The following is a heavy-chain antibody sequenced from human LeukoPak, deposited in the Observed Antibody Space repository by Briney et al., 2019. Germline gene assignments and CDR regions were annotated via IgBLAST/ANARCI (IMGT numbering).Heavy chain of an antibody. D-gene: IGHD3-22*01. CDR3: ARDPAVIDY. J-gene: IGHJ4*02. Sequence: PGGSLRLSCAASGFTFSSDWMSWVREAPGKGLEWVANIRQEGSEKYYVESVTGRFTISRDNAKNSRYLQMNSLRAEDTAVYYCARDPAVIDYWGQGTLVTVSS. CDR2: IRQEGSEK. CDR1: GFTFSSDW. V-gene: IGHV3-7*01.